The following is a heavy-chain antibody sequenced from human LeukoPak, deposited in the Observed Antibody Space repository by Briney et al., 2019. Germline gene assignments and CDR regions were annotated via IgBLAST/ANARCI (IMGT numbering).Heavy chain of an antibody. CDR1: GGSISSYY. V-gene: IGHV4-59*01. D-gene: IGHD3-10*01. J-gene: IGHJ3*02. CDR2: IYYSGST. CDR3: ARGSGVLLWFGELFAFDI. Sequence: SETLSLTCTVSGGSISSYYWSWIRQPPGKGLEWIGYIYYSGSTNYNPSLQSRVTISVDTSKNQFSLKLSSVTAADTAVYYCARGSGVLLWFGELFAFDIWGQGTMVTVSS.